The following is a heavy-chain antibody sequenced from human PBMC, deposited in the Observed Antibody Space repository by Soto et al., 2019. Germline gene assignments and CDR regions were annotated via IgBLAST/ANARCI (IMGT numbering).Heavy chain of an antibody. V-gene: IGHV4-34*01. J-gene: IGHJ4*02. Sequence: QVQLQQWGAGLVKPSETLSLSCAVYGQSFSGHSWAWIRQPPGKGLEWIGEINESGSTYYNPSLKSRVSISTDTAKNQCSLKLSSVSAADTAAYFCERGSGIVALPGELEDVNYDYWGQGSLVNVSS. CDR2: INESGST. CDR3: ERGSGIVALPGELEDVNYDY. D-gene: IGHD1-1*01. CDR1: GQSFSGHS.